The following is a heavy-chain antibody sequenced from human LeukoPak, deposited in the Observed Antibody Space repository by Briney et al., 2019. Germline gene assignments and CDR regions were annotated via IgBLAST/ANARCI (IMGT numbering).Heavy chain of an antibody. V-gene: IGHV4-39*07. CDR3: ARVKGVTMVRGVIRFFDY. CDR1: GGSISSSSYY. CDR2: IYYSGST. Sequence: PSETLSLTCTVSGGSISSSSYYWGWIRQPPGKGLEWIWSIYYSGSTYYNPSLKSRVTISVDTSKNQFSLKLSSVTAADTAVYYCARVKGVTMVRGVIRFFDYWGQGTLVTVSS. J-gene: IGHJ4*02. D-gene: IGHD3-10*01.